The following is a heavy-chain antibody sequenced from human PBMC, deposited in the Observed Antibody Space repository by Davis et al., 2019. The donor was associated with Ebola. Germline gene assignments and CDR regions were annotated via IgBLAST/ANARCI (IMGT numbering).Heavy chain of an antibody. CDR2: IYYSGST. CDR1: GGSISSYY. Sequence: MPSETLSLTCTVSGGSISSYYWSWIRQPPGKGLEWIGSIYYSGSTNYNPSLKSRLTISVDTSKNQFSLKLSSVTAADTAVYYCARDRGRRRDGYNYLFDDWGQETLVTVSS. J-gene: IGHJ4*02. D-gene: IGHD5-24*01. CDR3: ARDRGRRRDGYNYLFDD. V-gene: IGHV4-59*12.